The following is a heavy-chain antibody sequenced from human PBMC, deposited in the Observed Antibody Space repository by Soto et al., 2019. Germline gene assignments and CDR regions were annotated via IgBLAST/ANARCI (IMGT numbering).Heavy chain of an antibody. Sequence: PGGSLRLSCAASGFTFSSYDMHWVRQATGKGLEWVSAIGTAGDTYYPGSVKGRFTISRENAKNSLYLQMNSLRAGDTAVYYCARAARIAAAGHYGMDVWGQGTMVTVS. D-gene: IGHD6-13*01. CDR2: IGTAGDT. V-gene: IGHV3-13*01. J-gene: IGHJ6*02. CDR3: ARAARIAAAGHYGMDV. CDR1: GFTFSSYD.